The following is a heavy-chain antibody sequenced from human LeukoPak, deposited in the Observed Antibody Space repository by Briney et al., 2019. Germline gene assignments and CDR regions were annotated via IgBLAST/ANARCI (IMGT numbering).Heavy chain of an antibody. Sequence: GGSLRLPCAASGFTFSGSAMHWVRQASGKGLEWVGRIRSKANSYATAYAASVKGRFTISRDDSKNTAYLQMNSLKTEDTAVYYCTTGTHFDYWGQGTLVTVSS. V-gene: IGHV3-73*01. D-gene: IGHD1-1*01. CDR1: GFTFSGSA. J-gene: IGHJ4*02. CDR3: TTGTHFDY. CDR2: IRSKANSYAT.